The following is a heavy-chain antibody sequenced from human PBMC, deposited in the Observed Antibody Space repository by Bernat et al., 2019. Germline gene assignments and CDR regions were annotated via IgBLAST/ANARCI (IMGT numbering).Heavy chain of an antibody. V-gene: IGHV3-30*18. CDR2: ISYDGSEK. D-gene: IGHD6-6*01. CDR3: AKDNLEYSSFYNGMDV. CDR1: GFTFSSYG. Sequence: QVQLVESGGGVVQPGRSLRLSCAASGFTFSSYGLHWVRQAPGKGLEWVAVISYDGSEKDYAESVKGRFTISRDNSKNTLYLQMNSLRAEDTAVHYCAKDNLEYSSFYNGMDVWGQGTTVTVSS. J-gene: IGHJ6*02.